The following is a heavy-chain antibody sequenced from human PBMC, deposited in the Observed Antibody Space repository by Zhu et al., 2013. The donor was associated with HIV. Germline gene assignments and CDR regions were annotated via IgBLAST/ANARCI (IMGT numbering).Heavy chain of an antibody. D-gene: IGHD3-22*01. CDR1: GFTFSTNE. J-gene: IGHJ4*02. V-gene: IGHV3-48*03. CDR2: IAPSGSTI. CDR3: ARGYYESSGHYVVQSWYYFHY. Sequence: EVQLVESGGGLVQPGGSLRLSCAASGFTFSTNEMSWVRQVPGKGLEWVSYIAPSGSTIYYADSVRGRFTISRDNAKNSVDLQMSSLRAEDTGVYYCARGYYESSGHYVVQSWYYFHYWGQGTPVTVSS.